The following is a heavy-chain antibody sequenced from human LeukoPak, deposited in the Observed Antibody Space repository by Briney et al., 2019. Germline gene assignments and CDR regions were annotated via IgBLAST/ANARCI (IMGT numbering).Heavy chain of an antibody. CDR3: AREVGYSSSYYGRFDR. V-gene: IGHV1-18*01. D-gene: IGHD2-2*01. CDR2: ISAYNGNT. J-gene: IGHJ5*02. CDR1: GYTFTSYG. Sequence: ASVKVSCKASGYTFTSYGISWVRQAPGQGLEWMGWISAYNGNTNYAQKLQGRVTMTTDTSTSTAYMELRSLRSDDTAVYFCAREVGYSSSYYGRFDRWDQETLVIVSS.